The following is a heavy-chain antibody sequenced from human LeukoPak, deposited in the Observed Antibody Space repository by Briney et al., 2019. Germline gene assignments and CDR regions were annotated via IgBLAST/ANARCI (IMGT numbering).Heavy chain of an antibody. V-gene: IGHV1-24*01. Sequence: ASVKVSCKVSGYTLTELSMHWVRQAPGEGLEWMGGFDPEDGETIYAQKFQGRVTMTEDTSTDTAYMELSSLRSEDTAVYYCARGHYGDFYFDYWGQGTLVTVSS. CDR1: GYTLTELS. CDR2: FDPEDGET. CDR3: ARGHYGDFYFDY. J-gene: IGHJ4*02. D-gene: IGHD4-17*01.